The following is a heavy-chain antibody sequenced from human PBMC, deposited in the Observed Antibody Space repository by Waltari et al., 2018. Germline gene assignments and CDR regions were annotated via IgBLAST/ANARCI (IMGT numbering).Heavy chain of an antibody. CDR1: GYTFTSSD. CDR3: ARESPDEAFDI. CDR2: INPSGGST. J-gene: IGHJ3*02. V-gene: IGHV1-46*01. Sequence: QVQLVQSGAEMKKPGDSVKVSCKASGYTFTSSDMHWVRQAPGQGLEWMGIINPSGGSTSYAQKFQGRVTMTRDTSTSTVYMELSSLRSEDTAVYYCARESPDEAFDIWGQGTMVTVSS.